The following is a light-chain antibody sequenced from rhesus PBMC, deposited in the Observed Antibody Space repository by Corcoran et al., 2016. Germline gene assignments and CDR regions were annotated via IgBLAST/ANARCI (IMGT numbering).Light chain of an antibody. V-gene: IGKV3-35*01. CDR1: QSVSRR. Sequence: EIVLTQSPATLSLSPGERATLSCRASQSVSRRLAWYPQKPGQAPRLLIFDVSPRATGIPDRFSGSGSGTDFTLTLSSLEPEDVGVYYCQQYSDWPWTFGQGTEVEIK. CDR2: DVS. J-gene: IGKJ1*01. CDR3: QQYSDWPWT.